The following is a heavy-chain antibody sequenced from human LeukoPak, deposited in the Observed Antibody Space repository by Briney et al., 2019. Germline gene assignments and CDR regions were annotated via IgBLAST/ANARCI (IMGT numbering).Heavy chain of an antibody. CDR2: INRSGST. J-gene: IGHJ4*02. Sequence: SETLSLTCAVYGGSFSGYYWSWIRQPPGKGLEWIGEINRSGSTNYSPSLKSRVTISVDTSKNQFSLKLSSVTAADTAVHYCARGYVYFDYWGQGTLATVSS. CDR1: GGSFSGYY. CDR3: ARGYVYFDY. D-gene: IGHD3-16*01. V-gene: IGHV4-34*01.